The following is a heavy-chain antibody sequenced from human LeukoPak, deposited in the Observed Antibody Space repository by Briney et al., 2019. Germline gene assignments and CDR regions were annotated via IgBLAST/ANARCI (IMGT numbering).Heavy chain of an antibody. Sequence: GASVKVSCKATGYTFSGYYMHWVRQAPGQGLEWMGWINPNTGGTNYAQKFQGRVTMTRDTSISTAYMDLSRLTSDDTAVYYCARGGTICSGGDSYLNWLDPWGQGTLVTVSS. V-gene: IGHV1-2*02. CDR3: ARGGTICSGGDSYLNWLDP. J-gene: IGHJ5*02. D-gene: IGHD2-21*02. CDR1: GYTFSGYY. CDR2: INPNTGGT.